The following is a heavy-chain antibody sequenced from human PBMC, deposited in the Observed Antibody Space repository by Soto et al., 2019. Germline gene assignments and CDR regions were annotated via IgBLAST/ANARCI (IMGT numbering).Heavy chain of an antibody. CDR2: MNHSGST. D-gene: IGHD2-2*02. Sequence: SETLSLTCAVYGGSFSGYYWSWIRQPPGKGLEWIGEMNHSGSTNYNPSLKSRVTISVDTSKNQFSLKLSSVTAADTAVYYCARGGGYCSSTSCYTRQYYYYYYGMDVWGQGTTVTVSS. CDR1: GGSFSGYY. CDR3: ARGGGYCSSTSCYTRQYYYYYYGMDV. J-gene: IGHJ6*02. V-gene: IGHV4-34*01.